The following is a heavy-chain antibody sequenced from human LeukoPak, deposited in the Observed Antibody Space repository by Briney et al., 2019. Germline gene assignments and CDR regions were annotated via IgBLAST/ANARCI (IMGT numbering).Heavy chain of an antibody. V-gene: IGHV3-23*01. CDR2: VSASGLST. CDR3: ARRKVGPTNYYYGVDV. D-gene: IGHD1-26*01. Sequence: GGSLRLSCAASGFTLSSYSMSWVRQSPGKGLEWVSSVSASGLSTYYADSVKGRFTISRDNSKNTLYLQMNSLTADDTALYYCARRKVGPTNYYYGVDVWGQGTTVAVSS. CDR1: GFTLSSYS. J-gene: IGHJ6*02.